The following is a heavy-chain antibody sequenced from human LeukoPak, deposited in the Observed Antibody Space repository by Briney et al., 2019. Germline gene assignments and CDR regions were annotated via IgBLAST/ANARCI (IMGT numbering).Heavy chain of an antibody. CDR3: ASWPVGWYGEDS. J-gene: IGHJ4*02. D-gene: IGHD6-19*01. CDR1: GFTVSSNY. CDR2: IYGGGST. V-gene: IGHV3-53*01. Sequence: PGGSLRLSCAASGFTVSSNYMSWVRQAPGKGLEWVSVIYGGGSTYYADSVKGRFTISRDTPKNTLYLQMNSLRVEDTAVYYCASWPVGWYGEDSWGQGTLATVSS.